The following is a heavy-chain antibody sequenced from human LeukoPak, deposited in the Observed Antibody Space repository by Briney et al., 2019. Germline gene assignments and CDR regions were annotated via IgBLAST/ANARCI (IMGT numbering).Heavy chain of an antibody. J-gene: IGHJ1*01. CDR3: ARDLTYDSSGYYYP. CDR1: GGSISSYY. CDR2: IYYSGST. V-gene: IGHV4-59*01. Sequence: SETLSLTCTVSGGSISSYYWSWIRQPPGKGLEWIVYIYYSGSTNYNPSLKSRVTISVDTSKNQFSLKLSSVTAADTAVYYCARDLTYDSSGYYYPWGQGTLVTVSS. D-gene: IGHD3-22*01.